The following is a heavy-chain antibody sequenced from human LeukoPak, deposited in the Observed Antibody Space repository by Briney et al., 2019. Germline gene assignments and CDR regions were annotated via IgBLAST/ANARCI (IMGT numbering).Heavy chain of an antibody. CDR2: IYYSGST. J-gene: IGHJ4*02. V-gene: IGHV4-39*01. CDR1: GGSLSSSSYY. CDR3: ARGVSFDY. Sequence: SETLSLTCTVSGGSLSSSSYYWGWIRQPPGKGLEWIGSIYYSGSTYYNPSLKSRVTISVDTSKNQFSLKLSSVTAADTAVYYCARGVSFDYWGQGTLVTVSS.